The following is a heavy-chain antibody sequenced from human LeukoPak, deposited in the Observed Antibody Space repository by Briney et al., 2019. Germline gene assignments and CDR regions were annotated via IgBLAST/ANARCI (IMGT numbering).Heavy chain of an antibody. CDR2: IYYSGST. J-gene: IGHJ4*02. CDR1: GGSISSYY. V-gene: IGHV4-59*08. CDR3: ARGHDYFDY. Sequence: SETLSLTCTVSGGSISSYYWSWIRQPPGKGLEWIGYIYYSGSTNYNPSLKSRVTISVDTSKNQFSLDLSSVTAADTAVFYCARGHDYFDYWGQGTLVTVSS.